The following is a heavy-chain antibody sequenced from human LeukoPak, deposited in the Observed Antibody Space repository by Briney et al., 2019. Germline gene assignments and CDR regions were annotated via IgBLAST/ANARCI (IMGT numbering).Heavy chain of an antibody. Sequence: GGSLRLSCAASGFTFSNYWMHCVRQAPGKGLGWVSRINTDGSSTNYAGSVKGRFTSSRDNAKNTVYLQMNSLRAEDTAVYYCANGAFRLYYIDVWGKGTTVTVSS. CDR3: ANGAFRLYYIDV. CDR2: INTDGSST. CDR1: GFTFSNYW. V-gene: IGHV3-74*01. D-gene: IGHD3-16*01. J-gene: IGHJ6*03.